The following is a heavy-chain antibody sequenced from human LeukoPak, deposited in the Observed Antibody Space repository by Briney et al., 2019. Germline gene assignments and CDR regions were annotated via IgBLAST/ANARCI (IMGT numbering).Heavy chain of an antibody. J-gene: IGHJ4*02. CDR3: ARDGIVGATTTFDY. D-gene: IGHD1-26*01. CDR2: ISRGSSTI. Sequence: PGGSLRLSCAASGFTFSSYTMNWVRQAPGKGLEWVSYISRGSSTIYYADSVKGRFTISRDNAKNSLYLQMNSLRAEDTAVYYCARDGIVGATTTFDYWGQGTLVTVSS. CDR1: GFTFSSYT. V-gene: IGHV3-48*01.